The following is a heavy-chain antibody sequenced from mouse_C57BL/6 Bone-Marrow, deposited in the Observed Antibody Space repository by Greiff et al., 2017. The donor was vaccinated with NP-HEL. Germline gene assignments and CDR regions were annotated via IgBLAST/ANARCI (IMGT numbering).Heavy chain of an antibody. Sequence: QVQLQQPGAELVKPGASVKLSCKASGYTFTSYWMHWVKQRPGQGLEWIGMIHPNSGSTNYNEKFKSKATLTVDKSSSTAYMQLSSLTSEDSAVYYCARRYGRRRGYFDYWGQGTTLTVSS. CDR1: GYTFTSYW. V-gene: IGHV1-64*01. J-gene: IGHJ2*01. D-gene: IGHD1-1*01. CDR2: IHPNSGST. CDR3: ARRYGRRRGYFDY.